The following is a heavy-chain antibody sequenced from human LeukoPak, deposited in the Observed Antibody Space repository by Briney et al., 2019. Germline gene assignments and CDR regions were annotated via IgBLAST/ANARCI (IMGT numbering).Heavy chain of an antibody. J-gene: IGHJ4*02. CDR1: GYTFTGYY. Sequence: ASVKVSCKASGYTFTGYYMHWVRQAPGQGLEWMGWINPNSGGTNYAQKFQGRVTMTRDTSISTAYMELSRLRSDDTAVYYCARFGPGDYYDSSGYYSPLLDYWGQGTLVTVSS. CDR3: ARFGPGDYYDSSGYYSPLLDY. V-gene: IGHV1-2*02. D-gene: IGHD3-22*01. CDR2: INPNSGGT.